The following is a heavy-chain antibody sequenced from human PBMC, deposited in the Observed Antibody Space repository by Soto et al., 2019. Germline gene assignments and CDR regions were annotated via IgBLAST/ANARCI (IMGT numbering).Heavy chain of an antibody. CDR2: ILVGSGQT. J-gene: IGHJ4*02. V-gene: IGHV1-58*01. CDR3: AAISSGYYRVFDY. D-gene: IGHD3-22*01. Sequence: GASGKVCCEASGATFTSSTVNWVRQARGQPPEWIGWILVGSGQTNYAQKFQGRVAITRDMSTYTAYLELNSLRSDDTAVYYCAAISSGYYRVFDYWGQGTLVTVSS. CDR1: GATFTSST.